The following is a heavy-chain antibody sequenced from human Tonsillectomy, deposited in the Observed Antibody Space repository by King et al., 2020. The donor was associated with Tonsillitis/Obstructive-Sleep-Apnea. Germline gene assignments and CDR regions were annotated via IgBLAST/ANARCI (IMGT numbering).Heavy chain of an antibody. D-gene: IGHD3-16*01. J-gene: IGHJ6*03. V-gene: IGHV3-9*01. CDR1: GFTFDDYA. Sequence: VQLVESGGGLVQPGRSLRLSCAASGFTFDDYAMHWVRHAPGKGLEWVAGIIWNSANIGYADSVKGRFTISRDNAKNSLYLQMNSLRAEDTALYFCAKDGEGGDYYNFYFMDVWGKGTTVTVPS. CDR2: IIWNSANI. CDR3: AKDGEGGDYYNFYFMDV.